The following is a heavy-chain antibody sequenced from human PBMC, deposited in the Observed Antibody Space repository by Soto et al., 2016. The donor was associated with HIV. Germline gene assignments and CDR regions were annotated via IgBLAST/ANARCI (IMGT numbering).Heavy chain of an antibody. CDR2: MNSGGSR. J-gene: IGHJ4*02. CDR3: AREGVWGSSRPYYFDH. V-gene: IGHV3-66*01. D-gene: IGHD3-16*02. Sequence: EEQLVESGGGLVQPGGSLRLSCAASGFTVSHNYMSWVRQAPGKGLEWVSVMNSGGSRYYSDSVRGGFTISRDNSKNTVYLQMNRLRAEDTAVYYCAREGVWGSSRPYYFDHWGQGILVTVSS. CDR1: GFTVSHNY.